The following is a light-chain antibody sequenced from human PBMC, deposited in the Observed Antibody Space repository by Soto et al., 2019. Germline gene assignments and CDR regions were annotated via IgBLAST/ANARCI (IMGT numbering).Light chain of an antibody. Sequence: QPVLTQPPSVSGAPGKRVTISCTGSSSNIGAGYDVHWYQQLPGTAPKLLIYGNSNRPSGVPDRFSGSKSGTSASLAITGLQAEDEADYYCQSSDSSLSRVFGGGTKLTV. J-gene: IGLJ2*01. CDR1: SSNIGAGYD. CDR3: QSSDSSLSRV. V-gene: IGLV1-40*01. CDR2: GNS.